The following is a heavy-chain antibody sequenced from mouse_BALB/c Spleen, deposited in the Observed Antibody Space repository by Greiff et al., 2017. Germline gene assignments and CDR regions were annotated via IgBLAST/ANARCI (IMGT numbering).Heavy chain of an antibody. J-gene: IGHJ3*01. CDR2: ISSGGST. V-gene: IGHV5-6-5*01. CDR3: ARGYVSSFAY. Sequence: EVMLVESGGGLVKPGGSLKLSCAASGFTFSSYAMSWVRQTPEKRLEWVASISSGGSTYYPDSVKGRFTISRDNARNILYLQMSRLRSEDTAKYYCARGYVSSFAYWGQGTLVTVSA. D-gene: IGHD1-1*01. CDR1: GFTFSSYA.